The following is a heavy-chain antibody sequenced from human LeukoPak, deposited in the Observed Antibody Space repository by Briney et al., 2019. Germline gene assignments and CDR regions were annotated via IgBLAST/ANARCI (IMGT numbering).Heavy chain of an antibody. CDR3: AKGPKGFDSSGAFDI. Sequence: GRSLRLSCAASGFTFSSYGMHWVRQAPGKGLEWVAVISYDGSNKYYADSVKGRFTISRDNSKNTLYLQMNSLRAEDTAVYYCAKGPKGFDSSGAFDIWGQGTMVTVSS. V-gene: IGHV3-30*18. CDR2: ISYDGSNK. D-gene: IGHD3-9*01. CDR1: GFTFSSYG. J-gene: IGHJ3*02.